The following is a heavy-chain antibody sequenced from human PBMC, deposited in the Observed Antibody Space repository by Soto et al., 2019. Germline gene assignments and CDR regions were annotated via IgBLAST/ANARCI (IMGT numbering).Heavy chain of an antibody. CDR2: ISSNGGST. Sequence: PGGSLRLSCSASGLTFSSYAMHWVRQAPGKGLEYVSAISSNGGSTYYADSVKGRFTISRDNSKNTLYLQMSSLRAEDTAVYYCVKEGYYDDSSGYYYGWYDPRAQGT. J-gene: IGHJ5*02. V-gene: IGHV3-64D*06. CDR3: VKEGYYDDSSGYYYGWYDP. D-gene: IGHD3-22*01. CDR1: GLTFSSYA.